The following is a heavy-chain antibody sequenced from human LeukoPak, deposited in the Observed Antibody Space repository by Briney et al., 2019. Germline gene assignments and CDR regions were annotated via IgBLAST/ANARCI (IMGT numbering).Heavy chain of an antibody. D-gene: IGHD4-11*01. V-gene: IGHV4-31*03. CDR2: IYYSGST. Sequence: SETLSLTCTVSGGSISSGGYYWSWIRQHPGKGLQWIGCIYYSGSTYYNPSLKSRVTISVDTSKNQSSLKLSSVTAADTAVYYCARGPASTAVVDYWGQGTLVTVSS. CDR3: ARGPASTAVVDY. J-gene: IGHJ4*02. CDR1: GGSISSGGYY.